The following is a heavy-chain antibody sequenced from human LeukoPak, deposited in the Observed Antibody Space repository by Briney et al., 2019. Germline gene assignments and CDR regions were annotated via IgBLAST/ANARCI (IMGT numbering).Heavy chain of an antibody. V-gene: IGHV4-34*01. CDR1: GGSFSGYY. Sequence: SETLSLTCAVYGGSFSGYYWSWIRQPPGKGLEWIGEINHSGSTNYNPSLKSRVTISVDTSKNQFSLKLSSVTAADTAVYYCARGQVLLWFGGLDFDYWGQGTLVTVSS. CDR2: INHSGST. D-gene: IGHD3-10*01. J-gene: IGHJ4*02. CDR3: ARGQVLLWFGGLDFDY.